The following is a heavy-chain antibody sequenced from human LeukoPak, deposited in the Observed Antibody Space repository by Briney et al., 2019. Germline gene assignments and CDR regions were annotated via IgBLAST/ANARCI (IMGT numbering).Heavy chain of an antibody. CDR1: GFTFSSYA. V-gene: IGHV3-23*01. CDR2: ISGSGGST. CDR3: AKDRYCSSTSCYPGDY. J-gene: IGHJ4*02. D-gene: IGHD2-2*01. Sequence: GGSLRLSCAASGFTFSSYAMSWVRQAPGKGLEWVSAISGSGGSTYYADSVKGRFIISRDNSKNTLYLQMNSLRAEDTAVYYCAKDRYCSSTSCYPGDYWGQGTLVTVSS.